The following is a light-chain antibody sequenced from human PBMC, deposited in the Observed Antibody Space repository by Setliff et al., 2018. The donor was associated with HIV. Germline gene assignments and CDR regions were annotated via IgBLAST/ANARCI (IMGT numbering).Light chain of an antibody. Sequence: DIVMTQSPDSLAVSLGERATINCKSSQGVLYSPHNKNFLAWYQQKPGQSPKLLIYWASTRESGVPDRFSGSGSGTDFTLTISSLQAEDVAVYHCQQYYSPPLTFGGGTKVDIK. CDR3: QQYYSPPLT. J-gene: IGKJ4*01. CDR2: WAS. CDR1: QGVLYSPHNKNF. V-gene: IGKV4-1*01.